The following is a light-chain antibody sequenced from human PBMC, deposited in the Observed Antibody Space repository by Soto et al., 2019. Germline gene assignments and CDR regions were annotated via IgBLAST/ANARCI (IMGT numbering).Light chain of an antibody. CDR3: QQYNNWPPGT. J-gene: IGKJ1*01. Sequence: EILLMQSPATLSVSPGERSSLSCMASHSVTSNLAWYQQKPGQAPRLLIYGASTRATGIPARFSGSGSGKEFTLTISSLQSEDFAVYYCQQYNNWPPGTFGQGTKVDIK. V-gene: IGKV3-15*01. CDR1: HSVTSN. CDR2: GAS.